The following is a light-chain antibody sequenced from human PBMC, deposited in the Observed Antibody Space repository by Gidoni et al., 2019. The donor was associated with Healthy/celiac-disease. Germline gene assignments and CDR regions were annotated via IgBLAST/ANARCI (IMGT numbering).Light chain of an antibody. Sequence: AIQLTQSPSSLSASVGHRVTITCRANQGIRNDLGWYQQKPGKAPKLLIYAASSLQSGVPSRFSGSGSGTDFTLTISSLQPEDFATYYCLQDYNYPRTFGQGTKVEIK. CDR1: QGIRND. CDR3: LQDYNYPRT. CDR2: AAS. V-gene: IGKV1-6*01. J-gene: IGKJ1*01.